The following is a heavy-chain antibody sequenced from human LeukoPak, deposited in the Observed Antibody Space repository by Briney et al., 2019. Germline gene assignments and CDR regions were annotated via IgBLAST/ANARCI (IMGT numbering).Heavy chain of an antibody. Sequence: ASVKVSCKASGYTFTSYYMHWVRQAPGQGLEWMGIINPSGGSTSYAQKFQGRVTMTRDMSTSTVYMELSSLRSEDTAVYYCALREKIRDYYYYYYMDVWGKGTTVTVSS. CDR2: INPSGGST. V-gene: IGHV1-46*01. J-gene: IGHJ6*03. CDR1: GYTFTSYY. CDR3: ALREKIRDYYYYYYMDV. D-gene: IGHD5-24*01.